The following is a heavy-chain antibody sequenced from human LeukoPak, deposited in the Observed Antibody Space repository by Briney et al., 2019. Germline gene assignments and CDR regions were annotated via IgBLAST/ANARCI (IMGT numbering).Heavy chain of an antibody. CDR3: ARGNYYGQDY. J-gene: IGHJ4*02. CDR2: INSDGSTT. V-gene: IGHV3-74*01. CDR1: GFTFSSYW. Sequence: PGGTLRLSCGASGFTFSSYWMRWVRQVPGKGLVWISRINSDGSTTSYAVSVKGRFTISRDNAKNTLYLQMNSLRAEDTAVYYCARGNYYGQDYWGQGTLVTVSS. D-gene: IGHD3-10*01.